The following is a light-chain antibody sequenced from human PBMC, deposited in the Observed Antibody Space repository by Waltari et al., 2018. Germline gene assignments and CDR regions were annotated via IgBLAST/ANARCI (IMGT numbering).Light chain of an antibody. CDR3: SSYTSSSTLYV. V-gene: IGLV2-14*01. CDR1: SSDVGGYNY. Sequence: QSALTQPASGSGSPGQSITIPCTGTSSDVGGYNYFSWYQQHPGKAPKLMIYDVSNRPSGVSNRFSGSKSGNTASLTISGLQAEDEADYYCSSYTSSSTLYVFGTGTKVTVL. CDR2: DVS. J-gene: IGLJ1*01.